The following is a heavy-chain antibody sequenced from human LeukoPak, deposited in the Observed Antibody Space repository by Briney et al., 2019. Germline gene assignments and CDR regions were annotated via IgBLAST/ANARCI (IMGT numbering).Heavy chain of an antibody. Sequence: SETLSLTCTVSGRSIRSYYWSWIRQPPGQGLEGMGYIYYRGSTNYNPSLKSRVTISVDTSKNQFSLKLSSVTAADTAVYYCACLSGSYYKGEDYWGQGTLVTVSS. D-gene: IGHD3-10*01. CDR2: IYYRGST. CDR3: ACLSGSYYKGEDY. V-gene: IGHV4-59*01. J-gene: IGHJ4*02. CDR1: GRSIRSYY.